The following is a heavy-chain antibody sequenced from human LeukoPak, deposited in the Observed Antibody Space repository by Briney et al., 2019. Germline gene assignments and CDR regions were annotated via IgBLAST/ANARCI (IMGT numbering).Heavy chain of an antibody. V-gene: IGHV4-4*02. CDR1: GGSISSGNW. CDR3: ARHIGYCSSTSCYTGGYYYYYMDV. J-gene: IGHJ6*03. CDR2: IYHSGST. Sequence: SETLSLTCVVSGGSISSGNWWSWVRQPPGKRLEWIGEIYHSGSTNYNPSLKSRVTISVDKSKNQFSLKLSSVTAADTAVYYCARHIGYCSSTSCYTGGYYYYYMDVWGKGTTVTVSS. D-gene: IGHD2-2*02.